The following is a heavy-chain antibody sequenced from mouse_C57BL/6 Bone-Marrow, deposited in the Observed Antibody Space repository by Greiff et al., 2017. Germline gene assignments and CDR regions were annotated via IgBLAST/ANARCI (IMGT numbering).Heavy chain of an antibody. D-gene: IGHD2-3*01. V-gene: IGHV1-76*01. Sequence: QVQLQQSGAELVRPGASVKLSCKASGYTFTDYYINWVQQRPGQGLEWIARIYPGSGNTYYNEKFKGKATLTAEKSSSTAYMQLSSLTSEDSAVYFCARMGGWLLRWYFDVWGTGTTVTVSS. CDR2: IYPGSGNT. J-gene: IGHJ1*03. CDR1: GYTFTDYY. CDR3: ARMGGWLLRWYFDV.